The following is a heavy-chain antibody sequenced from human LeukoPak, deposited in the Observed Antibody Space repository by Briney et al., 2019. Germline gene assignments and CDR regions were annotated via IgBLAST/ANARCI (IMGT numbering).Heavy chain of an antibody. CDR1: GDSISTTYW. CDR3: ASGGYCSGGSCYSGPDY. Sequence: SETLSLTCAVSGDSISTTYWWSWVRQPPGKGLEWIGEIYHSGNSNYNPSLKSRVTISLDKSKNQFSLKLSSVTAADTAVYYCASGGYCSGGSCYSGPDYWGQGTLVTVSS. V-gene: IGHV4-4*02. D-gene: IGHD2-15*01. CDR2: IYHSGNS. J-gene: IGHJ4*02.